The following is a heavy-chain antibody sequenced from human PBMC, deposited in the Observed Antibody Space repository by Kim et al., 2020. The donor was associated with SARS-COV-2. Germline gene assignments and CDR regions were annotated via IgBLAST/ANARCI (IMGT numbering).Heavy chain of an antibody. J-gene: IGHJ6*02. V-gene: IGHV4-4*02. D-gene: IGHD3-10*01. CDR3: ARVRGGYYGSGLGDGMDV. Sequence: KSRVTISVDKSKNQFTLKLSSVTAADTAVYYCARVRGGYYGSGLGDGMDVWGQGTTVTVSS.